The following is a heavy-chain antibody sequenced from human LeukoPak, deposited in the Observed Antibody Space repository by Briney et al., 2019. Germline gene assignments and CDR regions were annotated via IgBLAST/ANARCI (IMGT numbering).Heavy chain of an antibody. CDR1: GFTFSDYY. V-gene: IGHV4-59*01. CDR3: ARVGDYDLLEYYFDY. Sequence: GSLRLSYAASGFTFSDYYMSWIRQAPGKGLEWIGYIYYSGSTNYNPSLKSRVTISVDTSKNQFSLKLSSVTAADTAVYYCARVGDYDLLEYYFDYWGQGTLVTVSS. D-gene: IGHD3-3*01. J-gene: IGHJ4*02. CDR2: IYYSGST.